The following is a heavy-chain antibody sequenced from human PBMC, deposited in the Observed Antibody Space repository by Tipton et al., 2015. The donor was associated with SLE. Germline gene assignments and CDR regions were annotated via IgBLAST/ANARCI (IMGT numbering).Heavy chain of an antibody. CDR3: ARDLDGYNYGDY. CDR1: GGSISSHY. CDR2: FYYSGGT. J-gene: IGHJ4*02. D-gene: IGHD5-24*01. V-gene: IGHV4-59*11. Sequence: GLVKPSETLSLICTVSGGSISSHYWTWIRQPPGKGLEWIGYFYYSGGTNYNPSLKSRVTISVDTSKNQFSLKLSSVTAADTAVYYCARDLDGYNYGDYWGQGILVTVSS.